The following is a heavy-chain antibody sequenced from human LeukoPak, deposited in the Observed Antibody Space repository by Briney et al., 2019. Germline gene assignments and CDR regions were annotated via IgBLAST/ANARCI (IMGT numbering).Heavy chain of an antibody. CDR3: AKDRDIVVLPAATDYYFDY. CDR1: GFTFSSSA. Sequence: GGSLRLSCAASGFTFSSSAMSWVRQAPGKGLEWVSAISGSGDSTYYADSVKGRFTISRDNSKNTLYLQMNSLRAEDTAIYYCAKDRDIVVLPAATDYYFDYWGQRTLVTVSS. D-gene: IGHD2-2*01. V-gene: IGHV3-23*01. J-gene: IGHJ4*02. CDR2: ISGSGDST.